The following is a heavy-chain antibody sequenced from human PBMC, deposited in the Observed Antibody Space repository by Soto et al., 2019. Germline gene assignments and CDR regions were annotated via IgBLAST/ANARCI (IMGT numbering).Heavy chain of an antibody. CDR3: AKDMALRIEGSFDY. D-gene: IGHD4-17*01. V-gene: IGHV3-9*01. CDR2: ISWNSGSI. CDR1: EFTFSGRS. J-gene: IGHJ4*02. Sequence: GGSLRLSCAASEFTFSGRSMHWVRQAPGKGLEWVSGISWNSGSIGYADSVKGRFTISRDNAKNSLYLQMNSLRAEDTALYYCAKDMALRIEGSFDYWGQGTLVTVSS.